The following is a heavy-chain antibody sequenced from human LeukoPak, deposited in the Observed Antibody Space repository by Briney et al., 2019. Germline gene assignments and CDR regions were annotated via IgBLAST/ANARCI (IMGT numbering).Heavy chain of an antibody. Sequence: GGSLRLSCAASGFTFNNYAMNWVRQAPGKGLEWVSTISGSGGSTYYADSVKGRFTISRDNSENTVFLQMNSLRGEDTAVYYCAKIGSDYWGQGTLVTVSS. J-gene: IGHJ4*02. V-gene: IGHV3-23*01. CDR3: AKIGSDY. CDR1: GFTFNNYA. CDR2: ISGSGGST. D-gene: IGHD1-14*01.